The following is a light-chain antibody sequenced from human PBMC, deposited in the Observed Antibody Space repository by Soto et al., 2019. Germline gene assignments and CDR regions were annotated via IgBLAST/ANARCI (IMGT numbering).Light chain of an antibody. CDR1: QSVTSNY. J-gene: IGKJ1*01. CDR2: GAS. Sequence: DIVLTQSPCTLSLSPGDRATLSCGASQSVTSNYLAWYQQKPGQAPRLLIFGASIRVTGIPDRFIGSGSGTDFTLTISRLEPEDFAVYYCQHYVTSLTTFGQGTKVEVK. CDR3: QHYVTSLTT. V-gene: IGKV3-20*01.